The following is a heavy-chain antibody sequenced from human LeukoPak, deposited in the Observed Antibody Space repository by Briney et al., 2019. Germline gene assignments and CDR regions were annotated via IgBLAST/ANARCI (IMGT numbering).Heavy chain of an antibody. Sequence: GGSLRLSCVASGFTFNTYGMNWVRQAPGKGLEWVAVISHHGSNKFYADSVKGRFTISRDNSNNMVYLQMNGLRAEDTAVYYCAKDFGFQLWSTREVFDIWGQGTMVTVSS. CDR2: ISHHGSNK. CDR1: GFTFNTYG. V-gene: IGHV3-30*18. J-gene: IGHJ3*02. CDR3: AKDFGFQLWSTREVFDI. D-gene: IGHD3-10*01.